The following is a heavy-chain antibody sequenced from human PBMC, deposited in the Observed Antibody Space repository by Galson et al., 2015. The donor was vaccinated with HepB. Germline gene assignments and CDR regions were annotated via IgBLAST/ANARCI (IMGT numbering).Heavy chain of an antibody. J-gene: IGHJ6*02. CDR2: TSFDGSTK. CDR1: GFRFSDYA. D-gene: IGHD6-13*01. Sequence: SLRLSCAASGFRFSDYAMYWVRQAPGKGLEFVAMTSFDGSTKYYSDSVKGRFTISRDNSQNTLYLQVSRLRPEDTAIFYCARDRGSSSWFASLGYGMDVWGRGTTVTVSS. CDR3: ARDRGSSSWFASLGYGMDV. V-gene: IGHV3-30*04.